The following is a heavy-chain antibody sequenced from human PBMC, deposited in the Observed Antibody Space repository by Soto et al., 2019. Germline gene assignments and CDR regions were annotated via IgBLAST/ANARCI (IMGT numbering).Heavy chain of an antibody. CDR1: GGTFSSYA. Sequence: SVKVSCKASGGTFSSYAISWVRQAPGQGLEWMGGIIPIFGTANYAQKFQGRVTITADESTSTAYMELSSLRSEDTAVYYCARGSSRDGYKLGFDYWGQGTLVTVSS. D-gene: IGHD2-2*01. V-gene: IGHV1-69*13. J-gene: IGHJ4*02. CDR3: ARGSSRDGYKLGFDY. CDR2: IIPIFGTA.